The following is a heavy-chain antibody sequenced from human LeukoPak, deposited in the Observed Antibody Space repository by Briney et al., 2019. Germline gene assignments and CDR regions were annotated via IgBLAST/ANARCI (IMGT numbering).Heavy chain of an antibody. CDR2: ISGSGGGT. CDR1: GISLSNYG. CDR3: AKRGVVIRVILVGFHKEAYYFDS. V-gene: IGHV3-23*01. D-gene: IGHD3-22*01. J-gene: IGHJ4*02. Sequence: PGGSLRLSCAVSGISLSNYGMSWVRQAPGKGLEWVAGISGSGGGTNFSDSVQGPFTISTDNPKNTLYLQMNRLRAEDTAVYFCAKRGVVIRVILVGFHKEAYYFDSWGQGALVTVSS.